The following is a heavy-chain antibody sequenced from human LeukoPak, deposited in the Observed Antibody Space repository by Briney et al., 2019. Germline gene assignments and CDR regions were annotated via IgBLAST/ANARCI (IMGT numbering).Heavy chain of an antibody. CDR3: ARDNVAGTSYYYYYGMDV. CDR1: GGFVSSPTYY. J-gene: IGHJ6*02. D-gene: IGHD6-19*01. CDR2: IYYSGSA. V-gene: IGHV4-61*01. Sequence: SETLSLTCTVSGGFVSSPTYYWSWVRQPPGKGLEWIGYIYYSGSANYNPSLKSRVTISVDTSKNQFSLKLSSVTAADTAVYYCARDNVAGTSYYYYYGMDVWGQGTTVTVSS.